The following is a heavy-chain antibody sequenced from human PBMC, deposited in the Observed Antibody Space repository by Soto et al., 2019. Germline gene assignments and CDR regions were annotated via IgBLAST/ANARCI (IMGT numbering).Heavy chain of an antibody. CDR2: IYYSGST. Sequence: QVQLQESGPGLVKPSETLSLTCTVSGGSISRYYWSWIRQPPGKGLEWIGYIYYSGSTNYNPSLKSRVNISVDTSKKQFSLNLSSVPAADTAVYYCARDSNMDVWGQGTTVTVSS. V-gene: IGHV4-59*01. CDR3: ARDSNMDV. CDR1: GGSISRYY. J-gene: IGHJ6*02.